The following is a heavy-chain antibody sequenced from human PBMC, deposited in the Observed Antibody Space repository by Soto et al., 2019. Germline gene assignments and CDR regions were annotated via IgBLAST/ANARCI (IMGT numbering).Heavy chain of an antibody. V-gene: IGHV3-30-3*01. CDR3: ARPLWRDDYNWGYFDL. CDR1: GFTFSSYA. J-gene: IGHJ2*01. Sequence: QVQLVESGGGVVQPGRSLRLSFAASGFTFSSYAMHWVRQAPGKGLEWVAVISYDGSNKYYADSVKGRFTISRDNSKNPLYLQMNSLRAEDTAVYYCARPLWRDDYNWGYFDLWGRGTLVTVSS. D-gene: IGHD4-4*01. CDR2: ISYDGSNK.